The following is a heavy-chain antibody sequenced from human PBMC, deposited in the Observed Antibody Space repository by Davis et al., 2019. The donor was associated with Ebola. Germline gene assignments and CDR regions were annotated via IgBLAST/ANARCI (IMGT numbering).Heavy chain of an antibody. V-gene: IGHV3-21*01. CDR2: ISSSSSYI. D-gene: IGHD2-8*02. CDR1: GFTFSSYS. Sequence: GESLKISCAASGFTFSSYSMNWVRQAPGKGLEWVSSISSSSSYIYYADSVKGRLTISRDNAKNSLYLQMNSLRAEDTAVYYCARDLVLVKGMDVWGQGTTVTVSS. J-gene: IGHJ6*02. CDR3: ARDLVLVKGMDV.